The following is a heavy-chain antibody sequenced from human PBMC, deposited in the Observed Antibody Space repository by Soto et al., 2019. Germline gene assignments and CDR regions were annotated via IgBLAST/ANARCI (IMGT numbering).Heavy chain of an antibody. V-gene: IGHV3-53*01. J-gene: IGHJ5*02. D-gene: IGHD2-8*01. CDR3: ARGVNDDA. CDR2: IHTSGDA. CDR1: GFSVGGNH. Sequence: EVTLVESGGGLMSPGGSLRLSCAASGFSVGGNHLSWVRQAPGKGLEWVAVIHTSGDAYYTDSVKGRFTISRDNSKNMVYLQMNSLRVGDTAMYFCARGVNDDAWGQGTLVTVSS.